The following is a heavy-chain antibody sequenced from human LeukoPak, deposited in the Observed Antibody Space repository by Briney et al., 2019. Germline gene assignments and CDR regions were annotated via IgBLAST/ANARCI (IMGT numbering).Heavy chain of an antibody. CDR1: GFTFSRFG. D-gene: IGHD6-13*01. CDR3: ASHWAQQVVSDY. Sequence: PGGSLRLSCVASGFTFSRFGMHWVRQAPGKGLEWVAVISYDGRNEYYADSMKGRFTISRDNSKNTLFLQMSSLRVEDTAVYYCASHWAQQVVSDYWGQGTLVTVSS. J-gene: IGHJ4*02. V-gene: IGHV3-30*03. CDR2: ISYDGRNE.